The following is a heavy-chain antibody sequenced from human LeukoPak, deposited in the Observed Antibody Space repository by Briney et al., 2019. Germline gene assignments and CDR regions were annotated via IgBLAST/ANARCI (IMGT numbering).Heavy chain of an antibody. CDR3: AREWYYFDF. CDR2: ISYDGSKR. Sequence: GGSLRLSCAASGFTFSSYGMHWVRQAPGKGLEWVAVISYDGSKRYYADSVKGRFSISRDNSKNTLYLQMNSLRAEDTSLYYCAREWYYFDFWGQGTLVTVSS. V-gene: IGHV3-30*03. CDR1: GFTFSSYG. J-gene: IGHJ4*02. D-gene: IGHD2-15*01.